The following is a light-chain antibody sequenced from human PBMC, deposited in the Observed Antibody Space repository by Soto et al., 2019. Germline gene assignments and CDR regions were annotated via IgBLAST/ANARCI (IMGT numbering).Light chain of an antibody. J-gene: IGLJ1*01. V-gene: IGLV2-14*01. CDR2: DVT. Sequence: QSALTQPASVSGSPGQSITISCTGTNSDFGGYIYVSWYQQHPVNAPKLMIYDVTNWPSGVSVRFSGSKSGNTASLTISVLQAEDEADYYCSSYTSSSTPYVFGTGTKVTVL. CDR3: SSYTSSSTPYV. CDR1: NSDFGGYIY.